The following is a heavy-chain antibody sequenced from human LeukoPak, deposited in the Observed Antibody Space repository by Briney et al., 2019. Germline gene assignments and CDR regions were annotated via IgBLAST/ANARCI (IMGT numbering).Heavy chain of an antibody. D-gene: IGHD4-17*01. J-gene: IGHJ4*02. CDR3: ARGVTTVTY. Sequence: TSETLSLTCTVSCGSLSSYYWSWIRQPPGKGLEWIGYIYYSGSTNYNPSLKSRVTISVDTSKNQFSLKLSSVTAADTAVYYCARGVTTVTYRGQGTLVTVSS. V-gene: IGHV4-59*01. CDR2: IYYSGST. CDR1: CGSLSSYY.